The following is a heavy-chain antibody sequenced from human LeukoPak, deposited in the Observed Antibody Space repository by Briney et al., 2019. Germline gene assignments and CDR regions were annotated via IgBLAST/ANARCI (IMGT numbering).Heavy chain of an antibody. CDR3: AELGITMIGGV. D-gene: IGHD3-10*02. Sequence: PGGSLRLSCAASGFPLSSYAMSWVRQAPGKGLEWVSATSSSDAGTYYADSVKGRFTISRDNSKNTLYLQMNSLRAEDTAVYYCAELGITMIGGVWGKGTTVTISS. CDR1: GFPLSSYA. J-gene: IGHJ6*04. V-gene: IGHV3-23*01. CDR2: TSSSDAGT.